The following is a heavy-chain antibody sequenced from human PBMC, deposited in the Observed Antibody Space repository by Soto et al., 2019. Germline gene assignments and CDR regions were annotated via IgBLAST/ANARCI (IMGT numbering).Heavy chain of an antibody. V-gene: IGHV5-51*01. CDR3: ARFKIVPTSTYYYYGMDV. CDR2: IYPVDSDT. D-gene: IGHD5-12*01. Sequence: PGESLKFSGKGSEDSFTTYWIGCVRQMPGKGLECMGIIYPVDSDTKYSPSFQGQVTISADKSISTAYLQWSSLKASDTTMYYCARFKIVPTSTYYYYGMDVWGQGTTVTVSS. CDR1: EDSFTTYW. J-gene: IGHJ6*02.